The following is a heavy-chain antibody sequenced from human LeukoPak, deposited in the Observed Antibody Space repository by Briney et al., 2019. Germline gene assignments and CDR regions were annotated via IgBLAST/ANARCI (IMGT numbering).Heavy chain of an antibody. Sequence: GASVKVSCKASGYTFTSYGLSWVRQAPGQGLEWMGWISAYNGNTNYAQKLQDRVTMTTDTSTTTAYMELRSLRSDDTAVYYCVRVGAMVGGSYYSYFDSWGQGTLVTVSS. V-gene: IGHV1-18*01. J-gene: IGHJ4*02. CDR3: VRVGAMVGGSYYSYFDS. D-gene: IGHD1-26*01. CDR1: GYTFTSYG. CDR2: ISAYNGNT.